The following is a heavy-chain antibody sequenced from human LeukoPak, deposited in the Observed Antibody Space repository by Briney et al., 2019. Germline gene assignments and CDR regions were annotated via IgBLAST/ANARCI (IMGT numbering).Heavy chain of an antibody. V-gene: IGHV1-18*04. CDR3: AREECSIGVCYPSGY. CDR2: ISTYNANT. Sequence: WASVKVSCKASGYTFTGYYMHWVRQAPGQGLEWMGWISTYNANTNYALKLQGRVTLTTDTSTSTAYMELKSLRSDDTAVYYCAREECSIGVCYPSGYWGQGTLVTVSS. J-gene: IGHJ4*02. D-gene: IGHD2-8*01. CDR1: GYTFTGYY.